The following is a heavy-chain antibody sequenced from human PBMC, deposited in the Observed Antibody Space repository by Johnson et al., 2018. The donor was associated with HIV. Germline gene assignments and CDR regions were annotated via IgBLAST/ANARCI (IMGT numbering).Heavy chain of an antibody. CDR2: IYSGGNT. CDR3: ARGRTLITGTTFLFPVDI. Sequence: VQLVESGGGLVQPGGSLRLSCAASGFTVSKNYMTWVRQAPGKGLEWVSIIYSGGNTYYADSVKGRFTISRANSKNTLYLQMNSLRAEDTAVYYCARGRTLITGTTFLFPVDIWGQGTMVTVSS. V-gene: IGHV3-66*01. CDR1: GFTVSKNY. D-gene: IGHD1-7*01. J-gene: IGHJ3*02.